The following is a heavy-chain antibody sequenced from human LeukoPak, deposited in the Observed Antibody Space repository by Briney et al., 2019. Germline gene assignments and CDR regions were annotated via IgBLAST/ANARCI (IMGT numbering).Heavy chain of an antibody. CDR2: IYSGGST. D-gene: IGHD5-18*01. Sequence: PGGSLRLSCAASGFTVNSNYINWVRQAPGKGLEWVSVIYSGGSTYYADSVKGRFTISRDTSKNTLYLQMNSLRAEDTAVYYCARDKTAVGPFDYWGQGTLVTVSS. V-gene: IGHV3-66*01. CDR1: GFTVNSNY. CDR3: ARDKTAVGPFDY. J-gene: IGHJ4*02.